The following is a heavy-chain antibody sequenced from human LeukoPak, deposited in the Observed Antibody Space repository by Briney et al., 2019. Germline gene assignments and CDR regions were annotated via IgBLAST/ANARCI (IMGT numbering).Heavy chain of an antibody. Sequence: ASVKVSCKASGYTFTGYYMHWVRQAPGQGLEWLGRMDPNRGDTNYAQKFQGRVTMTRDTSISTAYMELSRMTSDDTAVYYCANGGYCSSTSCYPKWFDPWGQGTLVTVSS. CDR2: MDPNRGDT. J-gene: IGHJ5*02. V-gene: IGHV1-2*06. CDR3: ANGGYCSSTSCYPKWFDP. CDR1: GYTFTGYY. D-gene: IGHD2-2*01.